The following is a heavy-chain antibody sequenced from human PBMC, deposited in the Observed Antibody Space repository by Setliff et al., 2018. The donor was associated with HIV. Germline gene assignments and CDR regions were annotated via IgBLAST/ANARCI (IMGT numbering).Heavy chain of an antibody. V-gene: IGHV3-15*01. J-gene: IGHJ4*02. CDR3: TTGPESSYGYRKDY. D-gene: IGHD5-18*01. CDR2: IKSKTDGGTT. CDR1: GFTFSNAW. Sequence: NPGGSLRLSCAASGFTFSNAWMSWVRQAPGKGLEWVGRIKSKTDGGTTDYAAPVKGRFTISRDDSKNTLYLQMNSLKTEDTAVYYCTTGPESSYGYRKDYWGQGTLVTVS.